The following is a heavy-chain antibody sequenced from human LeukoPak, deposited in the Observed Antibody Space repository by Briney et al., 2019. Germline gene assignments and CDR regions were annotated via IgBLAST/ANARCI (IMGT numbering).Heavy chain of an antibody. V-gene: IGHV3-9*01. Sequence: PGGSLRLSCAASGFTFDDYAMHWVRQAPGKGLEWVSGISWNSGSIGYADSVKGRFTISRDSAKNTLYLQMNSLRAEDTAVYYCAKVTGLAAAGYFDHWGQGTLVTVSS. CDR1: GFTFDDYA. CDR3: AKVTGLAAAGYFDH. J-gene: IGHJ4*02. CDR2: ISWNSGSI. D-gene: IGHD6-13*01.